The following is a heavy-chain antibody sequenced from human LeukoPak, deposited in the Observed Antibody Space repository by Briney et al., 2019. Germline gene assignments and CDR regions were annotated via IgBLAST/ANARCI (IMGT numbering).Heavy chain of an antibody. J-gene: IGHJ4*02. CDR1: GFTFSDYW. CDR3: AKDSLYSSSWVFYFDY. Sequence: GGSLRLSCVASGFTFSDYWMSWVRQAPGKGLEWVSGISDSGGSTYYADSVKGRFTISIDNSKNTLYLQMNSLRTEDTAVYYCAKDSLYSSSWVFYFDYWGQGTLVTVSS. CDR2: ISDSGGST. D-gene: IGHD6-13*01. V-gene: IGHV3-23*01.